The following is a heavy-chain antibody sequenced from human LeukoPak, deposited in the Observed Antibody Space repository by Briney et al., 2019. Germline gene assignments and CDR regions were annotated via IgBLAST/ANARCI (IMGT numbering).Heavy chain of an antibody. V-gene: IGHV4-38-2*02. CDR1: GYSISSGYY. CDR2: IYRSGST. CDR3: ASTIH. J-gene: IGHJ4*02. D-gene: IGHD5-24*01. Sequence: SETLSLTCTVSGYSISSGYYWGWIRQPPGKGLEWIGSIYRSGSTYYNPSLKSRATVSVDTSKNQFSLKLSSVTAADTAVYYCASTIHWGQGTLVTVSS.